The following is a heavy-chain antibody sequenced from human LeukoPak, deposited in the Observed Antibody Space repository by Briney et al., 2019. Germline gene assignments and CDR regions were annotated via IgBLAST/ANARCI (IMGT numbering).Heavy chain of an antibody. Sequence: SQTLSLTCTISGDSVSSNSVTWNWIRQSPSRGLEWLGRTYYRSTWYNDYAVSVRGRITVNPDTSKNQFSLHLNSVTPEDTAVYYCARKLTQYDCFDPWGQGILVTVSS. CDR1: GDSVSSNSVT. J-gene: IGHJ5*02. CDR2: TYYRSTWYN. V-gene: IGHV6-1*01. D-gene: IGHD1-1*01. CDR3: ARKLTQYDCFDP.